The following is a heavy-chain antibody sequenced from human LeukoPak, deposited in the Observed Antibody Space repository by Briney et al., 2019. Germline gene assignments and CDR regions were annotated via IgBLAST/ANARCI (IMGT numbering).Heavy chain of an antibody. Sequence: GGSLRLSCAASGFGFSNYAMSWVRQAPGKGLEWVSGISGSGGSTYYADSVKGRFTISRDNFMDTLFLQMNSLRPDDTAVYYCARDGTGNFDSWGQGTLVTASS. V-gene: IGHV3-23*01. CDR2: ISGSGGST. D-gene: IGHD1-1*01. CDR3: ARDGTGNFDS. J-gene: IGHJ4*02. CDR1: GFGFSNYA.